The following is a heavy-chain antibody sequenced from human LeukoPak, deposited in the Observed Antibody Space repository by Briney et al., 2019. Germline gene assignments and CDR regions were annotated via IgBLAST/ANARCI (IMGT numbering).Heavy chain of an antibody. J-gene: IGHJ4*02. CDR1: GDSMNNYY. V-gene: IGHV4-59*01. CDR2: INYSGST. CDR3: ARAVHYSGTSDQYTGGWYYFDF. D-gene: IGHD3-10*01. Sequence: VKHSETLSLTCTVSGDSMNNYYWSWIRQPPGNGLEWIGNINYSGSTNSNPSLKSRATISVDMSRKHFFLDLSSVTAADTAVYYCARAVHYSGTSDQYTGGWYYFDFWGQGTLVTVSS.